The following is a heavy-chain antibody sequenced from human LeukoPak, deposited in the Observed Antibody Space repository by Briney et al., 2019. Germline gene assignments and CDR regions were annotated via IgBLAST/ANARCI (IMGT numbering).Heavy chain of an antibody. CDR1: GYTFTSYG. J-gene: IGHJ4*02. CDR3: ARVGYSSSPGSPVDY. V-gene: IGHV1-18*01. CDR2: ISAYNGNT. Sequence: VASVKVSCKASGYTFTSYGISWVRQAPGQGLEWMGWISAYNGNTNYAQKLQGRVTMTTDTSTSTAYMELRSLRSDDTAVYYCARVGYSSSPGSPVDYWGQGTLVTVSS. D-gene: IGHD6-13*01.